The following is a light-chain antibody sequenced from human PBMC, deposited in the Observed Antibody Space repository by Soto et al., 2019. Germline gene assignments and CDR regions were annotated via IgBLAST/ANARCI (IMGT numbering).Light chain of an antibody. CDR3: CSYGGSYTWV. CDR1: SGDVGGYNF. V-gene: IGLV2-11*01. CDR2: DVS. J-gene: IGLJ2*01. Sequence: QSALTQPRSVSGSPGQSVTISCTGTSGDVGGYNFVSWYQQHPGKVPTLVIFDVSHRPSGVPDRFSGSKSGNTASLTISGIQAEEEADYYCCSYGGSYTWVFGGGTKLTGL.